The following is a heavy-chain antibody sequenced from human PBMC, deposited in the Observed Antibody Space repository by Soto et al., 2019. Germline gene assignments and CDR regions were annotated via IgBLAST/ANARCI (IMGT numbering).Heavy chain of an antibody. CDR2: ISYDGDNE. CDR1: GFTFSNYG. Sequence: QVQLVVSGGGVVQPGRSLRLSCAASGFTFSNYGMHWVRQAPGKGLEWVAIISYDGDNEYYADSVRGRFTISRDNSKNPLYLQTNSLSHEDTAVYYCAKDGGPVYCNSPGCSAKHFDYWGQGTLVTVSS. J-gene: IGHJ4*02. CDR3: AKDGGPVYCNSPGCSAKHFDY. V-gene: IGHV3-30*18. D-gene: IGHD2-2*01.